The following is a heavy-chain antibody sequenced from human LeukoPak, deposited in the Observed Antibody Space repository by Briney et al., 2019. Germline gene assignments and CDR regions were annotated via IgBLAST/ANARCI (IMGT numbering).Heavy chain of an antibody. CDR1: GFTFDDYG. J-gene: IGHJ4*02. CDR2: INWNGGST. Sequence: GGSLRLSCAASGFTFDDYGMSWVRQVPGKGLEWVSGINWNGGSTGYADSVKGRFAISRDNAKNSLYLQMDSLRVEDTALYYCARGIRFLEWLSGFDYWGQGTLVTVSS. CDR3: ARGIRFLEWLSGFDY. D-gene: IGHD3-3*01. V-gene: IGHV3-20*04.